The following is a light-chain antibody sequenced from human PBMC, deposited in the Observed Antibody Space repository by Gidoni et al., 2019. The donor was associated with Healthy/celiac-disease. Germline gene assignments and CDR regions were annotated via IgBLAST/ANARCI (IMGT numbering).Light chain of an antibody. CDR3: QQCYSTPYT. Sequence: DIQMTQSPSSLSASVGDRVTITCRASQSISSYLNWYQQKPGKAPKLLTYSASSLQSGVPSRFSGSGSGTDFTLTISRLQPEDFATYYCQQCYSTPYTFGQGTKLEIK. CDR1: QSISSY. CDR2: SAS. V-gene: IGKV1-39*01. J-gene: IGKJ2*01.